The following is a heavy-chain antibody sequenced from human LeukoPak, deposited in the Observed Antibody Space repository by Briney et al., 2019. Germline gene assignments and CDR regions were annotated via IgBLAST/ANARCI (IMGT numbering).Heavy chain of an antibody. CDR2: IRASGSTT. CDR1: GFTCSSYA. CDR3: VRASGSFDY. V-gene: IGHV3-23*01. D-gene: IGHD3-10*01. J-gene: IGHJ4*02. Sequence: GGSLRLSCAASGFTCSSYAMTWVGQAPGKGLEWVSVIRASGSTTNYADSVKGRFTISRDNSKKTLYLQMNSLRVEDTAVYYCVRASGSFDYWGQGTLVTVSS.